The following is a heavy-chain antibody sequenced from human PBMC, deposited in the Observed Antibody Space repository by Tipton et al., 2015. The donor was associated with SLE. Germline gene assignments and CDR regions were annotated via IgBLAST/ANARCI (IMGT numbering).Heavy chain of an antibody. CDR2: IYYTGTPT. J-gene: IGHJ5*02. CDR3: ARLHGCSYGLNWFDP. V-gene: IGHV4-39*07. Sequence: TLSLTCTVSGGSVRSSSKHWAWSRQPPGKGLEWIGSIYYTGTPTYYNSFLKRRVTMSVDTSKNQFSLRLTSVIAADTAVYYCARLHGCSYGLNWFDPWGQGTLISVSS. CDR1: GGSVRSSSKH. D-gene: IGHD5-18*01.